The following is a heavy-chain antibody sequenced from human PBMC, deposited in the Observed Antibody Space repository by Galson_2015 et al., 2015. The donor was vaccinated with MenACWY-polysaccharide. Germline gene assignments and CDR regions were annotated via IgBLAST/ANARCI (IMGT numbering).Heavy chain of an antibody. CDR2: IKQDGSEK. CDR1: GFTVSGYW. J-gene: IGHJ5*02. V-gene: IGHV3-7*01. D-gene: IGHD3-3*01. Sequence: SLRLSCAASGFTVSGYWMTWVRQAPGKGLEWVANIKQDGSEKNYVDSVEGRFTISRDNAKNSLYLQMNSLRAEDTAVYYCARGRITIGPGGRGPLFPVSS. CDR3: ARGRITIGP.